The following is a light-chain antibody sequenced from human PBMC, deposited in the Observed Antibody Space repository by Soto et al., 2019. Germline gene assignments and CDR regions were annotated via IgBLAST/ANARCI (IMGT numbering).Light chain of an antibody. CDR3: QQYKSFVLT. CDR1: QTISNW. J-gene: IGKJ4*01. Sequence: DIQMTQSPSTLSTSVGDRVTITCRASQTISNWLAWYQQKPGKAPKLLIYDASSLESGVPSRFSGSGFGTEFTLTIRSLQPDDIATYYCQQYKSFVLTFGGGTKVDIK. V-gene: IGKV1-5*01. CDR2: DAS.